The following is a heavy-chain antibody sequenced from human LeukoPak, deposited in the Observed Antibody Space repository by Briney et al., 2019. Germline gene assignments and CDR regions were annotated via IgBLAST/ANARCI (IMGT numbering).Heavy chain of an antibody. D-gene: IGHD1-26*01. Sequence: GGSLRLSCAASGFTFSSYEMNWVRQAPGKGLEWVSYISSSGSIIYHADSVKGRFIISRDNAKNSLYLQMNSLRVEDTAVYYCARDGATGYYYYMDVWGKGTTVTISS. CDR2: ISSSGSII. CDR3: ARDGATGYYYYMDV. CDR1: GFTFSSYE. J-gene: IGHJ6*03. V-gene: IGHV3-48*03.